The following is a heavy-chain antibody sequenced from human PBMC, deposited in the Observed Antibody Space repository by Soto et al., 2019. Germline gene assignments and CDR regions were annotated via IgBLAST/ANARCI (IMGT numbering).Heavy chain of an antibody. D-gene: IGHD2-8*02. V-gene: IGHV1-24*01. CDR2: LDPADGQT. J-gene: IGHJ4*02. Sequence: ASVKVSCKVSGYSLSELPMHWFRQAPGKGLEWMGGLDPADGQTTHTQKFQGRVIMTEDTSADTAYMELTRLRSEDTAVYYCATGTWAFSRLVFEYWGQGAPVTVSS. CDR3: ATGTWAFSRLVFEY. CDR1: GYSLSELP.